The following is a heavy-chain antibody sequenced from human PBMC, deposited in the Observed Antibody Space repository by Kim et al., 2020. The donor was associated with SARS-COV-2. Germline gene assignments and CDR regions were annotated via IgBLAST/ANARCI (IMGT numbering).Heavy chain of an antibody. D-gene: IGHD5-12*01. CDR1: GFTFSNAW. J-gene: IGHJ3*02. CDR2: IKSKTDGGTT. V-gene: IGHV3-15*01. CDR3: TTDIGYSGLSYAFDI. Sequence: GGSLRLSCAASGFTFSNAWMSWVRQAPGKGLEWVGRIKSKTDGGTTDYAAPVKGRFTISRDDSKNTLYLQMNSLKTEDTAVYYCTTDIGYSGLSYAFDIWGQGTMVTVSS.